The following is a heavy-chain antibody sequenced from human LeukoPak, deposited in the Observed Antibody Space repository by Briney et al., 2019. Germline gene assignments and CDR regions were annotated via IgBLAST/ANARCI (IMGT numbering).Heavy chain of an antibody. Sequence: SETLSLTCKVSGGSINSHYWSWIRQPPGKGLEWIGYIYYIGSTNYNPSLKSRVTISVDTSKNQFSLKLSSVTAADTAVYFCARVVVGATAQQAFDIWGQGTMVTVSS. CDR1: GGSINSHY. CDR3: ARVVVGATAQQAFDI. V-gene: IGHV4-59*11. CDR2: IYYIGST. J-gene: IGHJ3*02. D-gene: IGHD1-26*01.